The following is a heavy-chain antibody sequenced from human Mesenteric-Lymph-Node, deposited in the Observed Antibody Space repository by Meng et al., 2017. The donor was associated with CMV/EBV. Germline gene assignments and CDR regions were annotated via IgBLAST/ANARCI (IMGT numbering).Heavy chain of an antibody. Sequence: CAVHGGSFSGYYWSWIRQPPGKGLEWIGEINHSGSTNYNQSLKSRVTISVDTSKNQFSLKLSSVTAADTAVFYCARVGVPRSSFYFDYWGQGTLVTVSS. CDR1: GGSFSGYY. V-gene: IGHV4-34*01. CDR3: ARVGVPRSSFYFDY. D-gene: IGHD3-10*01. CDR2: INHSGST. J-gene: IGHJ4*02.